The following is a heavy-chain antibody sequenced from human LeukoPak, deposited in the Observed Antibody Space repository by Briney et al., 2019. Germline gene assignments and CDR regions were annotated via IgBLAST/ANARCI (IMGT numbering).Heavy chain of an antibody. CDR3: ASKDTSGWYEEA. CDR2: INPSGGSA. J-gene: IGHJ5*02. D-gene: IGHD6-19*01. CDR1: GYTFTSYY. V-gene: IGHV1-46*01. Sequence: ASVKVPCKASGYTFTSYYMHWVRQAPGQGLEWMGIINPSGGSATYAQRFQGRIAMTRDTSASTVYVELSSLRSEDTAVYYCASKDTSGWYEEAWGQGTLVTVSS.